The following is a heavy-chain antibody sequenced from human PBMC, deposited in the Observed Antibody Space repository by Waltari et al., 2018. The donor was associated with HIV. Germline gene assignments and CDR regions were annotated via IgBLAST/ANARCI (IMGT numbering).Heavy chain of an antibody. Sequence: QVQLVESGGGVVQPGRSLRLSCAASGFTFSSYALHWVRQAPGKGLEWVAVISYDGSNKYYADSVKGRFTISRDNSKNTLYLQMNSLRAEDTAVYYCARRVVDTGAFDIWGQGTMVTVSS. CDR1: GFTFSSYA. CDR3: ARRVVDTGAFDI. D-gene: IGHD5-18*01. J-gene: IGHJ3*02. CDR2: ISYDGSNK. V-gene: IGHV3-30*04.